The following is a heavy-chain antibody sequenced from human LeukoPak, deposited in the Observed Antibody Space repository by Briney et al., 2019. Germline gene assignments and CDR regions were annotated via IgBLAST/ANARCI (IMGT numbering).Heavy chain of an antibody. CDR1: GGSISSGDYY. V-gene: IGHV4-31*03. CDR3: ARIIVGASFDY. CDR2: ISYSGST. Sequence: SQTLSLTCTVSGGSISSGDYYWSWIRQHPGKGLEWIGYISYSGSTYYSPSLKSRLTLSVDTSKDQFSLKLSSVSAADTAAYYCARIIVGASFDYWGQGTLVTVSS. D-gene: IGHD1-26*01. J-gene: IGHJ4*02.